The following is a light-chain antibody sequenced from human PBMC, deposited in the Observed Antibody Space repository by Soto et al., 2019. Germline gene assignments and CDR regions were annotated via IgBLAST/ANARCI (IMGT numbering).Light chain of an antibody. CDR3: QQYHTYSSIT. Sequence: DIQMIQSPSTLSASVGDRVTITCRASQSIGNWLAWYQQKPGIAPKLLIYDASTLESGVPSRFSGSGSGTEFTLTISSLQSEDFAVYYCQQYHTYSSITFGQGTRLEIK. CDR1: QSIGNW. V-gene: IGKV1-5*01. CDR2: DAS. J-gene: IGKJ5*01.